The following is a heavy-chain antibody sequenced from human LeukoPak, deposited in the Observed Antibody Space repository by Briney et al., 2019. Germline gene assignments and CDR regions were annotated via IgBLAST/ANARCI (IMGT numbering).Heavy chain of an antibody. CDR3: ARDSSQGYSYGIEYYGMDV. V-gene: IGHV4-31*03. CDR1: GCSISSGGYY. D-gene: IGHD5-18*01. J-gene: IGHJ6*02. CDR2: IYYSGST. Sequence: SETLSLTCTVSGCSISSGGYYWSWIRQHPGKGLEWIGYIYYSGSTYYNPSLKSRVTISVDTSKNQFSLKLSSVTAADTAVYYCARDSSQGYSYGIEYYGMDVWGQGTTVTVSS.